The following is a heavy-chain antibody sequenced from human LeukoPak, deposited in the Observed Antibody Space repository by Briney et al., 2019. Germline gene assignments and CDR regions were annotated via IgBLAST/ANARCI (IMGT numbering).Heavy chain of an antibody. Sequence: PSETLSLTCTVSGGSISSSSYYWGWIRQPPGKGLEWIGSIYYSGSTYYNPSLKSRVTISVDTSKNQFSLKLSSVTAADTAVYYCARGMAGTKFDYWGQGTLVTVSS. J-gene: IGHJ4*02. V-gene: IGHV4-39*07. CDR2: IYYSGST. CDR3: ARGMAGTKFDY. D-gene: IGHD1-7*01. CDR1: GGSISSSSYY.